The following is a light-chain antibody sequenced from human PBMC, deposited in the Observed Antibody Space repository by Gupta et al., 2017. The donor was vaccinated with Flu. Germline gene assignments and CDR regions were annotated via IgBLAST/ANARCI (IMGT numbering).Light chain of an antibody. J-gene: IGLJ3*02. CDR3: GTVDSSRSAWV. Sequence: QSVLTQPPSVSAAPGQKVTISCSGRRSNIGRNYVSWYQQHPEPAPNLLIYENNKRHTGIPDRFSGSKYGTSATVGTTGLQTGEEADYYWGTVDSSRSAWVFGGGTKLTVL. CDR1: RSNIGRNY. CDR2: ENN. V-gene: IGLV1-51*02.